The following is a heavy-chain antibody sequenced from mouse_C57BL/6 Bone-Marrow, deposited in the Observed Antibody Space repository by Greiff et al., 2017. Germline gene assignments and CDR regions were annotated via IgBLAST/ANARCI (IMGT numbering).Heavy chain of an antibody. D-gene: IGHD3-2*02. CDR1: GYTFTSYW. Sequence: VQLQQPGAELVKPGASVKMSCKASGYTFTSYWITWVKQRPGQGLEWIGDIYPGSGSTNYNEKFKSKATLTVDPSSSTAYMQLSILPSEDSAVXSCARDSSGPFDYWGQGTTLTVSS. CDR2: IYPGSGST. V-gene: IGHV1-55*01. CDR3: ARDSSGPFDY. J-gene: IGHJ2*01.